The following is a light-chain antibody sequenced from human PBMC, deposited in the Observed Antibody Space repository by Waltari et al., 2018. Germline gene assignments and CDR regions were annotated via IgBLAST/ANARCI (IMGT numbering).Light chain of an antibody. CDR1: SSDVGSYNL. Sequence: QSALTQPASVSGSPGQSTTISCTGTSSDVGSYNLVSWYQQHPGKAPKLMIYEGSKRPSGVSNRFSGSKSGNTASLTISGLQAEDEADYYCCSYAGGSTYVFGTGTKVTVL. CDR2: EGS. J-gene: IGLJ1*01. V-gene: IGLV2-23*01. CDR3: CSYAGGSTYV.